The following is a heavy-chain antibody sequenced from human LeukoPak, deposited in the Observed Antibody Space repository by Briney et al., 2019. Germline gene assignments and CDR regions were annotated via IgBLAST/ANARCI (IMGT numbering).Heavy chain of an antibody. J-gene: IGHJ5*02. Sequence: GGSLRLSCAASGFTFSSCAMHWVRQAPGKGLEWVAVISYDGNNIYYADSVKGRFTISRDNSKNTLYLQMNSLRAEDTAVYYCARERYCSGGSCYDSGNWFDPWGQGTLVTVSS. V-gene: IGHV3-30*04. CDR3: ARERYCSGGSCYDSGNWFDP. CDR1: GFTFSSCA. CDR2: ISYDGNNI. D-gene: IGHD2-15*01.